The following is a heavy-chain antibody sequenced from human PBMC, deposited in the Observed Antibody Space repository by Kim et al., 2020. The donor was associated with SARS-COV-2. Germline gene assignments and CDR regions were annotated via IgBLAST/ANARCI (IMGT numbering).Heavy chain of an antibody. D-gene: IGHD6-13*01. Sequence: GGSLRLSCAASGFTFSSYGMHWVRQAPGKGLEWVAVISYDGSNKYYADSVKGRFTISRDNSKNTLYLQMNSLRAEDTAVYYCAKGISSSWSPDYWGQGTL. CDR1: GFTFSSYG. CDR2: ISYDGSNK. V-gene: IGHV3-30*18. CDR3: AKGISSSWSPDY. J-gene: IGHJ4*02.